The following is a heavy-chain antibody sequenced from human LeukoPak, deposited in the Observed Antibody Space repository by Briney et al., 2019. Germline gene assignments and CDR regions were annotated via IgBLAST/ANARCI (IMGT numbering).Heavy chain of an antibody. CDR2: IYYSGST. CDR3: TRSTNLEAFDI. Sequence: SETLSLTCTVSGGSVSSGSYYWSWIRQPPGKGLEWIGYIYYSGSTNYNPSLKSRVTVSVDTSKNQCSLKLSSVTTADTAVYYCTRSTNLEAFDIWGQGTMVTVSS. V-gene: IGHV4-61*01. J-gene: IGHJ3*02. D-gene: IGHD2-8*01. CDR1: GGSVSSGSYY.